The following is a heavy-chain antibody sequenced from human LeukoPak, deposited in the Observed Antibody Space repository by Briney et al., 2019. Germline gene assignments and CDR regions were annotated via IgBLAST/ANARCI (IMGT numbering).Heavy chain of an antibody. Sequence: GGSLRLSCAASGFTLSSYSMNWVRQAPGKGLEWVSYISSSSSTIYYADSVKGRFTISRDNAKNSLYLQMNSLRAEDTAVYYCARLRGRVDYWGQGTLVTVSS. V-gene: IGHV3-48*01. CDR1: GFTLSSYS. J-gene: IGHJ4*02. CDR3: ARLRGRVDY. CDR2: ISSSSSTI. D-gene: IGHD3-10*01.